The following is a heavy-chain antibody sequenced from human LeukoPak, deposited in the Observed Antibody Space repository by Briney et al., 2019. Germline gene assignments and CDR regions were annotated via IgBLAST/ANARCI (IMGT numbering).Heavy chain of an antibody. Sequence: GGSLRLSCEASGFTFSTYAMSCVRQAPGKGLEWVAVISFDGSNKYYADSVKGRFTVSRDNSKNTLYLQMNSLRAEDTAVYYCAKGSGWTPHDYWGQGTLVTVSS. CDR2: ISFDGSNK. J-gene: IGHJ4*02. D-gene: IGHD6-19*01. CDR3: AKGSGWTPHDY. CDR1: GFTFSTYA. V-gene: IGHV3-30-3*01.